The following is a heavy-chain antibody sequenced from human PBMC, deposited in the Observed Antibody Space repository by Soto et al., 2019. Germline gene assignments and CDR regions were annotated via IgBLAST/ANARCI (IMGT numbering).Heavy chain of an antibody. J-gene: IGHJ3*02. Sequence: VQLVQSGAEVKKPGASMKVSCKASGYTFTTYGLTWVRQAPGQGLEWMGWISPSNGNTNYAEKFQGRVTMTTDTSTSTAYMELRSLRSDDTAVYYCARVMVVVATSAFDIWGQGTMVTVSS. CDR3: ARVMVVVATSAFDI. V-gene: IGHV1-18*01. CDR1: GYTFTTYG. D-gene: IGHD2-15*01. CDR2: ISPSNGNT.